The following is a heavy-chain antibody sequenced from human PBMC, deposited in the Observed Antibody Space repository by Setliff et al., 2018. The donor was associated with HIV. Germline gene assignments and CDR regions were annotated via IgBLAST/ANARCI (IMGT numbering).Heavy chain of an antibody. CDR1: GGSISFYY. J-gene: IGHJ4*02. Sequence: SETLSLTCSISGGSISFYYWNWLRQTPGKGLEWIAYTFDNGNTHYNPSFKSRVTLSVDTSENQFSLRLSSVTAADTAVYFCARGGTVSADFDSWGQGTLVTVSS. CDR2: TFDNGNT. D-gene: IGHD6-19*01. V-gene: IGHV4-59*12. CDR3: ARGGTVSADFDS.